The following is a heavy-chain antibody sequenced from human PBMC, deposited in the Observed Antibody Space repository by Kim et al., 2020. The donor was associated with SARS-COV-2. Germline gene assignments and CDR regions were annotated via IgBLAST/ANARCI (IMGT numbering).Heavy chain of an antibody. J-gene: IGHJ4*02. CDR2: IYYSGST. CDR3: ARDNVGAGASFDY. D-gene: IGHD1-26*01. Sequence: SETLSLTCTVSGGSISSSSYYWGWIRQPPGKGLEWIGSIYYSGSTYYNPSLKSRVTISVDTSKNQFSLKLSSVTAADTAVYYCARDNVGAGASFDYWGQG. V-gene: IGHV4-39*02. CDR1: GGSISSSSYY.